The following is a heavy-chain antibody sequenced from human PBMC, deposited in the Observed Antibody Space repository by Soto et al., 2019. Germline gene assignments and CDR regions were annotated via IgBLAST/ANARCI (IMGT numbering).Heavy chain of an antibody. CDR2: ISYDGSNK. J-gene: IGHJ4*02. CDR3: AKDRKWEYYYDSSCYSYLDY. D-gene: IGHD3-22*01. Sequence: GGSLRLSCAASGFTFSSYGMHWVRQAPGKGLEWVAVISYDGSNKYYADSVKGRFTISRDNSKNTLYLQMNSLRAEDTAVYYCAKDRKWEYYYDSSCYSYLDYLGQGTLVTVS. V-gene: IGHV3-30*18. CDR1: GFTFSSYG.